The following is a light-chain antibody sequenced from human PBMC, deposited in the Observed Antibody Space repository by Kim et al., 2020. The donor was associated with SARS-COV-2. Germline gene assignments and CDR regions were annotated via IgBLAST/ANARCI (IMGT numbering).Light chain of an antibody. CDR1: QTVVKY. CDR3: HQNYRTPFT. V-gene: IGKV1-39*01. CDR2: DTS. J-gene: IGKJ3*01. Sequence: APVGDRVTLTCRASQTVVKYLSWYQQKPGTVPRLLIYDTSTLRSGVPSRFTGSGFATDFTLTISSLQPEDFATYYCHQNYRTPFTFGPGTKVDIK.